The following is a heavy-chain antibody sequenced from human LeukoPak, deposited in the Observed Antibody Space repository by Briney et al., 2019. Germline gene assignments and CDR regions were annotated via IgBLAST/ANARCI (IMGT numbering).Heavy chain of an antibody. J-gene: IGHJ5*02. CDR3: ARVESCGSTSCYFHWFDP. D-gene: IGHD2-2*01. CDR1: GYTFTGYY. CDR2: INPNSGGT. Sequence: ASVKVSCKASGYTFTGYYMHWVRQAPGQGLEWMGWINPNSGGTNYAQKFQGRDTMTRDTSISTAYMELSRLRSDDTAVYYCARVESCGSTSCYFHWFDPWGQGTLVTVSS. V-gene: IGHV1-2*02.